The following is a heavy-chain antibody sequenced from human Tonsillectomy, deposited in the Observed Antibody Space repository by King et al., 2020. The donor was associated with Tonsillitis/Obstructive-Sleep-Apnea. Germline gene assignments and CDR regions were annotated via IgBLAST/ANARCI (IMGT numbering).Heavy chain of an antibody. D-gene: IGHD2-21*01. V-gene: IGHV3-23*04. CDR3: ARDHILDY. CDR1: GFILSNYA. CDR2: IRGRGGST. J-gene: IGHJ4*02. Sequence: VQLVESGGGLVQPGGSLRLSCAASGFILSNYAMNWFRLAPGKGLEWVSDIRGRGGSTDYADSVKGRFTISRDNSKNMLYLQMSSMRADDTAVYYCARDHILDYWGQGTLVTVSS.